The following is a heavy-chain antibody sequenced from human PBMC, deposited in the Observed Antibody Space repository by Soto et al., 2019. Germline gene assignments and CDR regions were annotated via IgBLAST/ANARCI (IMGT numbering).Heavy chain of an antibody. Sequence: QLQLQESGPGLVKPSETLSLTCSVYGDSINSDKYYWGWIRKPPGKVLEWIGSIYFRGNTYYNPALHNRVTISLDNSKSQFSLKLSSVTAAYSAVYFCARLEGLATIAYYFDFWGQGALVTVSS. CDR1: GDSINSDKYY. D-gene: IGHD3-9*01. V-gene: IGHV4-39*01. CDR3: ARLEGLATIAYYFDF. J-gene: IGHJ4*02. CDR2: IYFRGNT.